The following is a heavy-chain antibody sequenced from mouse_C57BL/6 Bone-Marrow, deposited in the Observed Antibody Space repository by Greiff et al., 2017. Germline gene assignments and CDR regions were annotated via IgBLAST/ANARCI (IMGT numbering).Heavy chain of an antibody. J-gene: IGHJ1*03. CDR1: GFTFSSYG. CDR2: ISSGGSYT. CDR3: ARLGDWYFDV. V-gene: IGHV5-6*01. Sequence: EVQLVESGGDLVKPGGSLKLSCAASGFTFSSYGMSWVRQTPDKRLEWVATISSGGSYTYYPDSVKGRFTISRDNAKNTLYLQMSSLKSEDTAMYCCARLGDWYFDVWGTGTTVTVSA. D-gene: IGHD4-1*01.